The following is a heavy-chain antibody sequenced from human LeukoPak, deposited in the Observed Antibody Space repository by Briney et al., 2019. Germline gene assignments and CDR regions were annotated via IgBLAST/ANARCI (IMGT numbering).Heavy chain of an antibody. V-gene: IGHV5-51*01. Sequence: GESLKISCKGSGYTVTNYWIGWVRQTPGKGLEWMGIIYPGDSDTRYNPSFQGQVTISADKSISTAYLQWSSLEASDTGIYYCARRGPSTEYFDHWGRGTLVTVSS. J-gene: IGHJ4*02. CDR2: IYPGDSDT. CDR3: ARRGPSTEYFDH. CDR1: GYTVTNYW. D-gene: IGHD3-16*01.